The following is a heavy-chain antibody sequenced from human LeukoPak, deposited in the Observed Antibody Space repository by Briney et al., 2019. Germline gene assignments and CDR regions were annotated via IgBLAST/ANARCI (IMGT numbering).Heavy chain of an antibody. CDR1: GYSISSGYY. Sequence: SSETLSLTCSVSGYSISSGYYWGWIRQAPGKGLEWIGNLYHSGSTNYNPSLKSRVTISVDTSKNQFSLKLSSVTAADTAVYYCARHRCSGGSCYPMNWFDPWGQGTLVTVSS. V-gene: IGHV4-38-2*02. J-gene: IGHJ5*02. CDR2: LYHSGST. CDR3: ARHRCSGGSCYPMNWFDP. D-gene: IGHD2-15*01.